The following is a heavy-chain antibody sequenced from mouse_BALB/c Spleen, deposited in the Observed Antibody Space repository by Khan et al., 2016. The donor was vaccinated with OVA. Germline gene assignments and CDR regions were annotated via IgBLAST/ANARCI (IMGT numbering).Heavy chain of an antibody. CDR3: VREGAYYRSDGWFAY. Sequence: VQLKQSGAELARPGASVKMSCKASGYTFTTYTIHWVNQRPGQGLEWIGYIIPSNDYTNYNQKFKDRATLTADKSSSTAYMQLSSLTSEDSAVYYCVREGAYYRSDGWFAYWGQGTLVTVSA. D-gene: IGHD2-14*01. CDR2: IIPSNDYT. CDR1: GYTFTTYT. J-gene: IGHJ3*01. V-gene: IGHV1-4*01.